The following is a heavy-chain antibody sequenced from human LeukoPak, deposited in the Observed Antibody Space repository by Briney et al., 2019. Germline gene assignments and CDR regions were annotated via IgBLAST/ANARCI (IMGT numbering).Heavy chain of an antibody. CDR3: ARDLQYVGAFDI. CDR2: IYSTGST. V-gene: IGHV4-61*02. D-gene: IGHD3-16*01. CDR1: GGSISSGGYY. Sequence: YPSQTLSLTCTVSGGSISSGGYYWSWIRQPAGKGLEYIGRIYSTGSTNYNPSLRSRVTISVDTSKNQFSLRLTSVTAADTAVYYCARDLQYVGAFDIWGQGTMVTVSS. J-gene: IGHJ3*02.